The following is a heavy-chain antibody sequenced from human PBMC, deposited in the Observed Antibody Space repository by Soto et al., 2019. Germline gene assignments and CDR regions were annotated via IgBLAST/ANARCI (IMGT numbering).Heavy chain of an antibody. Sequence: DVQLLESGGGLVQPEGSLRLSCAASGFTFSSYAMGWVRQGPGKGLEWVAGVSIGGSTHYADSVRGRFTISRDNSKNTLSLQMNSLTAEATAVYFCAKRRGAGGHFDYWGQGALVTVSS. CDR3: AKRRGAGGHFDY. D-gene: IGHD2-15*01. CDR1: GFTFSSYA. CDR2: VSIGGST. V-gene: IGHV3-23*01. J-gene: IGHJ4*02.